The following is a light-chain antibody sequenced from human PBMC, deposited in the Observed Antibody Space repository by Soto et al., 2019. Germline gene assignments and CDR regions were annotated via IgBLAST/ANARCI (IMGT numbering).Light chain of an antibody. CDR2: TTY. CDR1: DSNIGSYS. Sequence: QSVLTQPHSVSGTPGQRLTVSCSGSDSNIGSYSVHWFQQLPGTAPKLLISTTYQRPSGVPERFSGSKSGTSASLAISGLQSEDEADYYCAAWDDSLNGHVFGPAPNVTV. CDR3: AAWDDSLNGHV. V-gene: IGLV1-44*01. J-gene: IGLJ1*01.